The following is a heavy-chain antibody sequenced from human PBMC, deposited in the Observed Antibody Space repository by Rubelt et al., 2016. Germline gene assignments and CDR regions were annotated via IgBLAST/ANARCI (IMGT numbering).Heavy chain of an antibody. V-gene: IGHV1-24*01. CDR1: GYTLTELS. CDR3: ATIGLEWLLEDY. J-gene: IGHJ4*02. D-gene: IGHD3-3*01. Sequence: QVQLVQSGAEVKKPGASVKVSCKVSGYTLTELSMHWVRQAPGTGLEGMGGCDPEDGETIYAQNLQGRVTMTDVPSTAPAYMELSSVRSEYTAVYCCATIGLEWLLEDYWGQGTLVTVPS. CDR2: CDPEDGET.